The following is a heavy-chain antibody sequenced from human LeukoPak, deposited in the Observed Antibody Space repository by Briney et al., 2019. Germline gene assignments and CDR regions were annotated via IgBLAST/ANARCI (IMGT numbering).Heavy chain of an antibody. CDR3: GRGFSIDY. Sequence: ASVKVSCKASGYTFTSYGISWVRQAPGQGLEWMGGFDPEDGKTVYAQRFQGRVTVTKDTSTDTDYMELSSLTSEDTAVYYCGRGFSIDYWGQGTLVTVSS. CDR2: FDPEDGKT. V-gene: IGHV1-24*01. J-gene: IGHJ4*02. CDR1: GYTFTSYG. D-gene: IGHD3-10*01.